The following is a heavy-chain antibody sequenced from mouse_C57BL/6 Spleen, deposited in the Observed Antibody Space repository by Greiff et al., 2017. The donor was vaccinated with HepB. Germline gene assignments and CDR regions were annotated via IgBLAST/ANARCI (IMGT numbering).Heavy chain of an antibody. CDR3: ARSHYYGSEGFDY. V-gene: IGHV1-64*01. CDR1: GYTFTSYW. J-gene: IGHJ2*01. D-gene: IGHD1-1*01. CDR2: IHPNSGST. Sequence: QVQLQQPGAELVKPGASVKLSCKASGYTFTSYWMHWVKQRPGQGLEWIGMIHPNSGSTNYNEKFKSKATLTVDKSSSTAYMQLISLTSEDSAVYYCARSHYYGSEGFDYWGQGTTLTVSS.